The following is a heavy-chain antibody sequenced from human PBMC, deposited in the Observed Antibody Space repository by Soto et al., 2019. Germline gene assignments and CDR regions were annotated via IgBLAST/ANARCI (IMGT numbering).Heavy chain of an antibody. V-gene: IGHV3-30*03. CDR1: GFTFSSYG. CDR2: ISYDGSNK. CDR3: ARLYYYGSGSHEYYFDY. Sequence: GGSLRLSCAASGFTFSSYGMHWVRQAPGKGLEWVAVISYDGSNKYYADSVKGRFTISRDNSKNTLYLQMNSLRAEDTAVYYCARLYYYGSGSHEYYFDYWGQGTLVTVSS. J-gene: IGHJ4*02. D-gene: IGHD3-10*01.